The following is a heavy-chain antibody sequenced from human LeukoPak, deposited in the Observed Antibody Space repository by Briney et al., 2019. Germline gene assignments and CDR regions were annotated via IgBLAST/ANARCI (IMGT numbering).Heavy chain of an antibody. Sequence: SETLSLTCTVSGGSISSSSYYWGWIRQPPGKGLEWIGSIYYSGSTYYNPSLKSRVTISVDTSKNQFSLKLSSVTAADTAVYYCARDYDSSGYDAFDIWGQGTMVTVSS. CDR2: IYYSGST. D-gene: IGHD3-22*01. CDR3: ARDYDSSGYDAFDI. J-gene: IGHJ3*02. V-gene: IGHV4-39*02. CDR1: GGSISSSSYY.